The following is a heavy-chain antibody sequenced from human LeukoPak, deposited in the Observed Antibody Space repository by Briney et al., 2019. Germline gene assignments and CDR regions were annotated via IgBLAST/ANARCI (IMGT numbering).Heavy chain of an antibody. CDR3: AREWRSGYYY. V-gene: IGHV4-38-2*02. Sequence: SETLSLTCTVSGYSISSGYYWGWIRQSPGKGLEWIGSMWHSGRTYYNPSLKSRVTISGDTSKNQFSLNLSSLTAADTAIYYCAREWRSGYYYWGQGTLVTVSS. D-gene: IGHD3-3*01. J-gene: IGHJ4*02. CDR1: GYSISSGYY. CDR2: MWHSGRT.